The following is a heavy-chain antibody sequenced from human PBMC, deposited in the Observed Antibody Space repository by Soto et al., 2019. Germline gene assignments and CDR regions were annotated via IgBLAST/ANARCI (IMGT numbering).Heavy chain of an antibody. CDR3: AKSRSVPAAADAFDI. D-gene: IGHD2-2*01. V-gene: IGHV3-23*01. Sequence: VQLLESGGGLVQPGGSLRLSCAASGFTFSGYAMSWVRQAPGKGLEWVSAISGGGDYTFDADSVKGRFTMSRDNSKNTLYLQMNSLRAEDTAVYYCAKSRSVPAAADAFDIWGQGTMVTVSS. CDR1: GFTFSGYA. J-gene: IGHJ3*02. CDR2: ISGGGDYT.